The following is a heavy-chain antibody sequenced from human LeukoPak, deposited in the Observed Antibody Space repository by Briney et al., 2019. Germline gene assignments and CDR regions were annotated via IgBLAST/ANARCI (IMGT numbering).Heavy chain of an antibody. CDR3: ARVRDAFDI. Sequence: PGGSLRLSCAASGFTFSSYEMNWVRQAPGKGLEWVSYISSSGSTIYYADSVKGRFTISRDNAKNSLYLQMNSLRAEDTAVYYCARVRDAFDIWGQGTMVNVSS. V-gene: IGHV3-48*03. CDR1: GFTFSSYE. CDR2: ISSSGSTI. J-gene: IGHJ3*02.